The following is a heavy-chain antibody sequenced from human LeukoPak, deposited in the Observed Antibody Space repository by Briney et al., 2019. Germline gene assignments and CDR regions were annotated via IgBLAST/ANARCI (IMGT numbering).Heavy chain of an antibody. CDR2: IKQDGSEK. V-gene: IGHV3-7*01. Sequence: GGPLRLSCAASGFTFSSYWMSWVRQAPGKGLEWVANIKQDGSEKYYVGSVRGRFTISRDNAKNSLDLQMSSLRAEDTAVYYCARERGGYCSGATCYKAFDIWGQGTMVTVSS. CDR3: ARERGGYCSGATCYKAFDI. CDR1: GFTFSSYW. J-gene: IGHJ3*02. D-gene: IGHD2-2*02.